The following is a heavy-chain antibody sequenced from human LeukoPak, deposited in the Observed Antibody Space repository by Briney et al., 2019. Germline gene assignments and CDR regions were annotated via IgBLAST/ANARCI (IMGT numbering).Heavy chain of an antibody. V-gene: IGHV3-23*01. CDR2: ITATSSST. Sequence: GGSLRLSCAASGFTFSSYSMNWVRQAPGKGLEWVSAITATSSSTHDADSVQGRFTISRDNSKNTLYLQMNSLRPEDTAIYYCAKLHYYGSAWSFDYWGQGTLVTVSS. D-gene: IGHD3-10*01. J-gene: IGHJ4*02. CDR3: AKLHYYGSAWSFDY. CDR1: GFTFSSYS.